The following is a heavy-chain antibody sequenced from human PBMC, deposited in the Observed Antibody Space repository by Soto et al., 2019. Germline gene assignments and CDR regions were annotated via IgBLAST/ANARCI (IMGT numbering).Heavy chain of an antibody. V-gene: IGHV3-23*01. J-gene: IGHJ4*02. D-gene: IGHD2-15*01. Sequence: PGGSLRLSCAASGFTFSSYAMTWVRQAPGKGLEWVSGISGSGGATFYADSVRGRFTVSRDNSKNTLYLQLHSLTADDTAVYYCAKCNVGEKGYFDHWGQGTLVTVSS. CDR1: GFTFSSYA. CDR2: ISGSGGAT. CDR3: AKCNVGEKGYFDH.